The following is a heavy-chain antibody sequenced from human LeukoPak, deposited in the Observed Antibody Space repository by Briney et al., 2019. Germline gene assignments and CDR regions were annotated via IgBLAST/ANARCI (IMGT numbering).Heavy chain of an antibody. CDR3: TRAQYGSGSYPYYYYYYYMDV. J-gene: IGHJ6*03. Sequence: GGSLRLSCTASGFTFGDYAMSWVRQAPGKGLEWVGFIRSKAYGGTTESAASVKGRFTISRDDSKSIAYLQMNGLKTEDTAVYYCTRAQYGSGSYPYYYYYYYMDVWGKGTTVTISS. CDR2: IRSKAYGGTT. V-gene: IGHV3-49*04. CDR1: GFTFGDYA. D-gene: IGHD3-10*01.